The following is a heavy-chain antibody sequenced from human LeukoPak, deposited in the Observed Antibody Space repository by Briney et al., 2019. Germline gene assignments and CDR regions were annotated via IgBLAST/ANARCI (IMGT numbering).Heavy chain of an antibody. V-gene: IGHV3-21*01. Sequence: GGSLRLSCAASGFTFSSYSMNWVRQAPGKGLEWVSSISSSSSYIYYADSVKGRFTISRDNAKNSLYLQMNSLRAEDTAVYYCARDRDYGDLRDAFVIWGQGTMVTVSS. J-gene: IGHJ3*02. D-gene: IGHD4-17*01. CDR1: GFTFSSYS. CDR3: ARDRDYGDLRDAFVI. CDR2: ISSSSSYI.